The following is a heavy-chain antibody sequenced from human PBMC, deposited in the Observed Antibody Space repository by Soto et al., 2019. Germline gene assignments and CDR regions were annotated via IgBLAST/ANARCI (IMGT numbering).Heavy chain of an antibody. CDR2: INPNSGGT. J-gene: IGHJ6*02. V-gene: IGHV1-2*02. CDR3: ARDCTTHSYGVDV. D-gene: IGHD3-10*01. Sequence: QAQLVQSGAEVKKPGASVKVSCKASGYTFTGAYIHWVRQAPGQGLEWMGCINPNSGGTEFAQKFQGRVIVTRDTSITTVYMEVSSLRSDDTGVYYCARDCTTHSYGVDVWGQGTAVTVSS. CDR1: GYTFTGAY.